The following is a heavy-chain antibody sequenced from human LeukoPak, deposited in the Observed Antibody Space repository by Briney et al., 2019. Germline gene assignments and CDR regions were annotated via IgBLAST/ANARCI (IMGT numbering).Heavy chain of an antibody. D-gene: IGHD6-19*01. Sequence: SETLSLTCTVSGGSISSYCWSWIRQPPGEGLEWIGYIYYSGSTNYNPSLKSRVTISVDTSKNQFSLKLSSVTAADTAVYYCARALGYSSGWSSDDAFDIWGQGTMVTVSS. CDR3: ARALGYSSGWSSDDAFDI. J-gene: IGHJ3*02. CDR2: IYYSGST. V-gene: IGHV4-59*01. CDR1: GGSISSYC.